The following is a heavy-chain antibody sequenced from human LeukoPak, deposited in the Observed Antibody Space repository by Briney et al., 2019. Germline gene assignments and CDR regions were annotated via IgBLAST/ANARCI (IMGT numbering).Heavy chain of an antibody. Sequence: PSETLSLTCTVSGGSISSSSYYWGWIRQPPGKGLEWIGSIYYSGSTYYNPSLKSRVTISVDTSKNQFSLKLTSVTAADTAVYYCASIYSSSLLFDYWGQGTLVTVSS. CDR2: IYYSGST. CDR3: ASIYSSSLLFDY. CDR1: GGSISSSSYY. V-gene: IGHV4-39*07. D-gene: IGHD6-13*01. J-gene: IGHJ4*02.